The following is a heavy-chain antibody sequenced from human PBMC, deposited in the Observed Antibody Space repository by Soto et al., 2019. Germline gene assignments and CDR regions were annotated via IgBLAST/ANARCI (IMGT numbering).Heavy chain of an antibody. V-gene: IGHV4-39*02. J-gene: IGHJ3*02. CDR3: ASGRPCSSTSCYFVNDAFDI. CDR2: IDYSGST. D-gene: IGHD2-2*01. CDR1: GVSISGSSYY. Sequence: SSETLSLTCTVSGVSISGSSYYWGWIRQPPGKGLEWIGSIDYSGSTYYNPSLKSQGTIAVDTSKSHFSLKLRSVTAADTAVYYCASGRPCSSTSCYFVNDAFDIWGQGTMVTVSS.